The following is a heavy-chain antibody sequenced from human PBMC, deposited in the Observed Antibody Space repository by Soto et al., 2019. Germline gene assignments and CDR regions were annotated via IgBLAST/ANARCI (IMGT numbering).Heavy chain of an antibody. D-gene: IGHD3-3*01. CDR2: ISGSGGST. V-gene: IGHV3-23*01. Sequence: GGSLRLSCAASGFTFSSYAMSWVRQAPGKGLEWVSAISGSGGSTYYADSVKGRFTISRGNSKNTLYPQMNSLRAEDTAVYYCAKGITIFGGELDYWGQGTLVTVSS. CDR3: AKGITIFGGELDY. J-gene: IGHJ4*02. CDR1: GFTFSSYA.